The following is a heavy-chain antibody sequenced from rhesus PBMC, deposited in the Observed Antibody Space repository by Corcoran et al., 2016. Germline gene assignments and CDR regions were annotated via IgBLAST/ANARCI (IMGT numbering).Heavy chain of an antibody. Sequence: QVQLQESGPGVVKPSETLSLSSAVSGGSISSCYDWSWIRQPPGKGLEWIGYIYGSSGSTNYNPSLKNLVTSSKDASKNQVSQKLSSGTAAETAVYYCAREWGNGNYGLDSWGQGVVVTVSS. CDR2: IYGSSGST. D-gene: IGHD1-14*01. CDR3: AREWGNGNYGLDS. CDR1: GGSISSCYD. J-gene: IGHJ6*01. V-gene: IGHV4-76*01.